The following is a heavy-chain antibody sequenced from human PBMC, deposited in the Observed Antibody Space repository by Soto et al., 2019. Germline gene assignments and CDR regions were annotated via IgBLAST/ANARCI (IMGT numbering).Heavy chain of an antibody. CDR1: GVTFSNFGGTFNTYV. Sequence: QVQLVQSGAAVKKPGSSVKVSCRASGVTFSNFGGTFNTYVISWVRQAPGQGLEWMGGISPIYGKLNSAAEFHRRVRLTADKSANTADMDLSSLTPEDTSMYYCALTGLFSRPDAGLSPLHLYGMDVWGQGTSVIVSS. CDR2: ISPIYGKL. D-gene: IGHD3-9*01. CDR3: ALTGLFSRPDAGLSPLHLYGMDV. J-gene: IGHJ6*02. V-gene: IGHV1-69*06.